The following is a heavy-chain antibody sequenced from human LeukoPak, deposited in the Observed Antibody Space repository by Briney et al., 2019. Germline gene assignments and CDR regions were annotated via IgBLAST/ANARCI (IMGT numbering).Heavy chain of an antibody. CDR2: INPSGGST. CDR3: ARDIGYGSGSYSALVFDY. J-gene: IGHJ4*02. V-gene: IGHV1-46*01. CDR1: GYTFTSYN. Sequence: GASVKVSRKASGYTFTSYNMHWVRQAPGQGLEWMGIINPSGGSTSYAQKFQGRVTMTRDTSTSTVYMELSSLRSEDTAVYYCARDIGYGSGSYSALVFDYWGQGTLVTVSS. D-gene: IGHD3-10*01.